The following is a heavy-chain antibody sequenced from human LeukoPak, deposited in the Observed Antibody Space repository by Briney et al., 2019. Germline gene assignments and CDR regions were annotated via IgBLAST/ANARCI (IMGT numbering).Heavy chain of an antibody. Sequence: SETLSLTCAVYGGSFSGYYWSWIRQPPGKGLEWIGEINHSGSTNYNPSLKSRVTISVDTSKNQFSLKLSSVTAADTAVYYCARGVSEWLFSSNYYYYYGMDVWGQGTTVTVSS. D-gene: IGHD3-3*01. CDR3: ARGVSEWLFSSNYYYYYGMDV. J-gene: IGHJ6*02. CDR2: INHSGST. CDR1: GGSFSGYY. V-gene: IGHV4-34*01.